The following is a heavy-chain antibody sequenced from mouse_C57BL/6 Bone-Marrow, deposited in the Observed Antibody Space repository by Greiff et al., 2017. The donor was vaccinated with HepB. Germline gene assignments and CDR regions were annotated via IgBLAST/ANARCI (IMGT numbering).Heavy chain of an antibody. J-gene: IGHJ2*01. CDR1: GYTFTSYW. Sequence: QVQLQQPGAELVMPGASVKLSCKASGYTFTSYWMHWVKQRPGQGLEWIGEIDPSDSYTNYNQKFKGKSTLTVDKSSSTAYMQLRSLTSEDSAVYYCAREDTTVVADFDYWGQGTTLTVSS. CDR3: AREDTTVVADFDY. V-gene: IGHV1-69*01. D-gene: IGHD1-1*01. CDR2: IDPSDSYT.